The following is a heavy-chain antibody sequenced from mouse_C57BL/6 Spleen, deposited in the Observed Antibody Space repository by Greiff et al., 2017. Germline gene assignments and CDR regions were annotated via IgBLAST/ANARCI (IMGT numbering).Heavy chain of an antibody. D-gene: IGHD2-4*01. Sequence: VQLQQPGAELVKPGASVKMSCKASGYTFTSYWITWVKQRPGQGLEWIGDIYPGSGSTNYNEKFKSKATLTVDTSSSTAYMQLSSLTSEDSAVYYCARSPGDYARFDYWGQGTTLTVSA. CDR3: ARSPGDYARFDY. J-gene: IGHJ2*01. CDR2: IYPGSGST. V-gene: IGHV1-55*01. CDR1: GYTFTSYW.